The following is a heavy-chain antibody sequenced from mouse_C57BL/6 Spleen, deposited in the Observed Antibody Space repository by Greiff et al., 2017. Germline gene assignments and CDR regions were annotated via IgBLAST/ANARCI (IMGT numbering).Heavy chain of an antibody. D-gene: IGHD2-3*01. CDR2: IDPSDSDT. J-gene: IGHJ3*01. CDR3: ARGNDGSFAY. CDR1: GYTFTSYW. Sequence: QVQLQQPGAELVRPGSSVKLSCKASGYTFTSYWMHWVKQRPIQGLEWIGNIDPSDSDTHYNQKFKDKATVTVDKSSSTAYMQLSSLTSEDSAVYDCARGNDGSFAYWGQGTLVTVSA. V-gene: IGHV1-52*01.